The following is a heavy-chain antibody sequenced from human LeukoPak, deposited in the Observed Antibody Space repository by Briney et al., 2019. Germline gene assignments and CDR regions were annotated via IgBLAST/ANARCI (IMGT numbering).Heavy chain of an antibody. CDR1: GYTFTDYY. Sequence: ASVKVSCKASGYTFTDYYMYWVRQAPGQGLEWMGWINPNSGGTNYAQKFQGRVTMTRDTSISTAYMELSRLRSDDTAVYYCARDLEWELPRYAFDIWGQGTMVTVSS. V-gene: IGHV1-2*02. D-gene: IGHD1-26*01. CDR3: ARDLEWELPRYAFDI. CDR2: INPNSGGT. J-gene: IGHJ3*02.